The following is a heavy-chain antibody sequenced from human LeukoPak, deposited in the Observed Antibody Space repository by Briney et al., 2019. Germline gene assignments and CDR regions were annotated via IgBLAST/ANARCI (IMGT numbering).Heavy chain of an antibody. CDR1: GGSISSGDHF. CDR2: IYYSGST. V-gene: IGHV4-61*08. CDR3: ARTGYCSSTSCYTASRPYYYYYMDV. D-gene: IGHD2-2*02. J-gene: IGHJ6*03. Sequence: PSETLSLTCTVSGGSISSGDHFWSWIRQHPGKGLEWIGYIYYSGSTNYNPSLKSRVSISVDTSKNQFSLKLSSVTAADTAVYYCARTGYCSSTSCYTASRPYYYYYMDVWGKGTTVTVSS.